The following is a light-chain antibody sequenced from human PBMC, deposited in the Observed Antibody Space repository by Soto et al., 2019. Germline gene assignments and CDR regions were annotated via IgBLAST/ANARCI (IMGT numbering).Light chain of an antibody. V-gene: IGLV2-8*01. Sequence: QSALTQPPSASGSLGQSVTISCTGTSDDVGGYNYVSWYQQHPGKAPKIMIYEVSKRPSGVPDRFSGSKSGNTASLTVSGLQAEDEAAYYCCSHAGDNTYVFGTGTKLTDL. J-gene: IGLJ1*01. CDR3: CSHAGDNTYV. CDR1: SDDVGGYNY. CDR2: EVS.